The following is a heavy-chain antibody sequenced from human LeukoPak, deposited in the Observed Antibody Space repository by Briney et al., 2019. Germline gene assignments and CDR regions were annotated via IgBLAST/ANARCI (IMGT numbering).Heavy chain of an antibody. J-gene: IGHJ4*02. CDR3: ARDVLGYCSGGSCYGVGYDY. CDR2: INPNSGGT. V-gene: IGHV1-2*02. Sequence: ASARVSCKASGYTFTGYYMHWVRQAPGQGLEWMGWINPNSGGTNYAQKFQGRVTMTRDTSISTAYMELSRLRSDDTAVYYCARDVLGYCSGGSCYGVGYDYWGQGTLVTVSS. CDR1: GYTFTGYY. D-gene: IGHD2-15*01.